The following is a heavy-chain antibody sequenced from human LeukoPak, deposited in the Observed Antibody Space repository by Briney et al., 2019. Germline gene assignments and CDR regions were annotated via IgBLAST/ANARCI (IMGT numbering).Heavy chain of an antibody. CDR1: GGSFSGYY. Sequence: SETLSLTCAVYGGSFSGYYWSWIRQPPGKGLEWIGEINHSGSTNYNPSLKSRVTISVDTSKNQFSLKLSSVTAADTAVYYCAMTYSSGWYDAFDIWGQGTMVTVSS. CDR2: INHSGST. CDR3: AMTYSSGWYDAFDI. V-gene: IGHV4-34*01. D-gene: IGHD6-19*01. J-gene: IGHJ3*02.